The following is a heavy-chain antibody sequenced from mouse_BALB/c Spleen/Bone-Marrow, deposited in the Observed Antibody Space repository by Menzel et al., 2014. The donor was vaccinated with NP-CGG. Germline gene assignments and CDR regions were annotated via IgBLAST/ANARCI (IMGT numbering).Heavy chain of an antibody. CDR2: IDPANGNT. J-gene: IGHJ1*01. V-gene: IGHV14-3*02. CDR1: GFNIKDTY. CDR3: ATMITDWYFDV. Sequence: EVQLQESGAELVKPGASVKLSCTASGFNIKDTYMHWVKQRPEQGLEWIGRIDPANGNTKYDPKFQGKATITADTSSNTACLQLSSLTSEDTAVYYCATMITDWYFDVWGAGTMVTVSS. D-gene: IGHD2-4*01.